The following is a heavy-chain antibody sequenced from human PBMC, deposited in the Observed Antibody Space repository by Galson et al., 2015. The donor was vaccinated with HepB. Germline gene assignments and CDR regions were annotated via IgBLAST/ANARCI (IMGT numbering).Heavy chain of an antibody. D-gene: IGHD3-22*01. CDR2: IIGSGDRI. Sequence: SLRLSCAASGFTFSDYAMSWVRQAPGKGLEWVSSIIGSGDRIYYEDSVRGRFTISRDNSKNTLDLQMDSLRVEDSAIYYCAKPVYDPSGYYRHKYHLDYWGQGTLVTVSS. J-gene: IGHJ4*02. CDR1: GFTFSDYA. CDR3: AKPVYDPSGYYRHKYHLDY. V-gene: IGHV3-23*01.